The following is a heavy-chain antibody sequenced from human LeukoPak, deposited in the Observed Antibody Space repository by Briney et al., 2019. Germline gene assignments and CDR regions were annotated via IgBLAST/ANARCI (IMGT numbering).Heavy chain of an antibody. V-gene: IGHV4-59*08. CDR2: IYYSGST. J-gene: IGHJ2*01. D-gene: IGHD3-10*01. CDR3: ARLLWFGEPWYFDL. Sequence: SETLSLTCTVSGYSISSGYYWSWIRQPPGKGLEWIGYIYYSGSTNYNPSLKSRVTISVDTSKNQFSLKLSSVTAADTAVYYCARLLWFGEPWYFDLWGRGTLVTVSS. CDR1: GYSISSGYY.